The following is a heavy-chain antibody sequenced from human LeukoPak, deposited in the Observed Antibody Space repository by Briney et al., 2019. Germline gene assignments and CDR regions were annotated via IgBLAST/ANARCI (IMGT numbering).Heavy chain of an antibody. D-gene: IGHD1-14*01. CDR2: ISWDGGST. Sequence: GGSLRLSCAASGFTFDDYTMHWVRQAPGKGLEWVSLISWDGGSTYYADSVKGRFTISRDNSKNSLYLQMNSLRAEDTALYYCARGRTTQAIEYWGQGTLVTVSS. CDR3: ARGRTTQAIEY. CDR1: GFTFDDYT. V-gene: IGHV3-43*01. J-gene: IGHJ4*02.